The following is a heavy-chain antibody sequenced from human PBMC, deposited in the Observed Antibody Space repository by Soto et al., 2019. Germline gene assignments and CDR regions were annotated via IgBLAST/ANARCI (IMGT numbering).Heavy chain of an antibody. V-gene: IGHV1-18*01. D-gene: IGHD3-10*01. Sequence: QVQLVQSGAEVKKPGASVKVSCKASGYTFTSYGISWVRQAPRQGLEWMGWISAYNGNTNYAQKLQGRVTMTTDTSTSTAYMELTSLRSDDTAVYYCARDSDYYGSESGFDYWVQGTLVTVSS. J-gene: IGHJ4*02. CDR1: GYTFTSYG. CDR3: ARDSDYYGSESGFDY. CDR2: ISAYNGNT.